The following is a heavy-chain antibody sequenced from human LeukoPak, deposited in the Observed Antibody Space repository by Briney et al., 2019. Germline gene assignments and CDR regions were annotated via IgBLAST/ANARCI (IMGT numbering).Heavy chain of an antibody. D-gene: IGHD3-16*01. J-gene: IGHJ6*03. Sequence: GETLRLPCAASGFSFSSYGMSWVRQAPGKGLEWVSGISGSGSSTNYADSVKGRFTISRDNSKNTLFLQMNSLRAEDTAIYYCAKDGGPNYYYYYMDVWGKGTTVTISS. V-gene: IGHV3-23*01. CDR3: AKDGGPNYYYYYMDV. CDR2: ISGSGSST. CDR1: GFSFSSYG.